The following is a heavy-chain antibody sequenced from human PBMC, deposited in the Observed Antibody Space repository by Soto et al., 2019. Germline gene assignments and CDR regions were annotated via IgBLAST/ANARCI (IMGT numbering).Heavy chain of an antibody. J-gene: IGHJ6*02. CDR1: GFTFSSYW. CDR3: ARHLSYYYDYMDV. Sequence: VGSLRLSCAASGFTFSSYWMHWVRQAPGKGLVWVSRINSDGSSTSYADSVKGRFTISADKSISTAYLQWSSLKASDTAMYYCARHLSYYYDYMDVWGQGTTVTVSS. CDR2: INSDGSST. V-gene: IGHV3-74*01. D-gene: IGHD3-22*01.